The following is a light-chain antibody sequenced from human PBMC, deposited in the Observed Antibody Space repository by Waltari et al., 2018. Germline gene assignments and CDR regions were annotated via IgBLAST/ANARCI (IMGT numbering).Light chain of an antibody. CDR1: SVGSKS. Sequence: SYVLTQPPSVSVAPGQTARITCGGNSVGSKSVPWYQRKPGQAPVVVVYDDTERPSGIPDRFSGSNSENTATLTINSVEAGDEADYFCQVWADSSDFVFGSGTKVTVL. CDR2: DDT. J-gene: IGLJ1*01. V-gene: IGLV3-21*02. CDR3: QVWADSSDFV.